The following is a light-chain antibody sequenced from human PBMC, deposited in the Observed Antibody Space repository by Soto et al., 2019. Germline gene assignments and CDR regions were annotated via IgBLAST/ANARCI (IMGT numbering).Light chain of an antibody. V-gene: IGLV2-14*01. Sequence: QSALTQPASVSGSPGQSITISCTGTSSDVGGYNFVSWYQQHPGKAPKLMIYDVRNRPSGVSNRFSGSKSVNTASLTISGLQAEDEADYYCSSYTSISTYVFGTGTKVTAL. CDR1: SSDVGGYNF. J-gene: IGLJ1*01. CDR2: DVR. CDR3: SSYTSISTYV.